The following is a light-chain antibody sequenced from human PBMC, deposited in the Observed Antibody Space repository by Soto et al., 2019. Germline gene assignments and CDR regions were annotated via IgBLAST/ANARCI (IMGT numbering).Light chain of an antibody. CDR2: DAS. V-gene: IGKV3-11*01. CDR1: QSVTNY. CDR3: QQRLNWPPG. J-gene: IGKJ1*01. Sequence: EIFLTQSPDTLSLSPGERATLTCRASQSVTNYIAWYQQRPGQAPRLLIYDASNRATGVTARFSGSRSGTDFTLTISDLEPADFGLYYCQQRLNWPPGFGQGTKVDIK.